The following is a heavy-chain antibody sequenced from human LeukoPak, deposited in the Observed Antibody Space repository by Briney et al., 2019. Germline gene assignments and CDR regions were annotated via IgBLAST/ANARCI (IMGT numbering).Heavy chain of an antibody. CDR1: GFTFRSYA. Sequence: GGSLRLSCAASGFTFRSYAMHWVRQAPGKGLEWEAAISYDGSNKNYADSVKGRFTISRDNSKNTLYLQMNSLRAEDTAVYYCARGVRIAVAGNIDYWGQGTLVTVSS. D-gene: IGHD6-19*01. CDR2: ISYDGSNK. CDR3: ARGVRIAVAGNIDY. V-gene: IGHV3-30*04. J-gene: IGHJ4*02.